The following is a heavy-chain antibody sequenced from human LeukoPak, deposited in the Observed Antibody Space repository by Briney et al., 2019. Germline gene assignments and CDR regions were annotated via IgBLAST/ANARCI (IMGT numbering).Heavy chain of an antibody. CDR3: ARGTYYDFWSGYSHNWFDP. Sequence: WASVKVSCKASGYTFTSYGISWVRQAPGQGLEWMGWISAYNGNTNYAQKLQGRVTMTTDTSTSTAYMELRSLRSDDTAVYYCARGTYYDFWSGYSHNWFDPWGQGTLVTVSS. D-gene: IGHD3-3*01. CDR2: ISAYNGNT. J-gene: IGHJ5*02. V-gene: IGHV1-18*01. CDR1: GYTFTSYG.